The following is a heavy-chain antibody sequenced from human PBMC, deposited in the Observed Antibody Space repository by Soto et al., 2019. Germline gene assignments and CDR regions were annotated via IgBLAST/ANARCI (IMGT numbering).Heavy chain of an antibody. CDR1: GFTLSTYW. J-gene: IGHJ6*02. CDR3: ARGGVIVVGLDV. CDR2: IKTDGTIT. V-gene: IGHV3-74*01. D-gene: IGHD3-22*01. Sequence: EVQLVESGGGLVQPGGSLRLSCAGTGFTLSTYWMHWVRQAPGKGLEWVSRIKTDGTITGYADSVKGRFTISRDNAKNRLYLQMNSLRAEDTAVYYCARGGVIVVGLDVWGQGTTVTVSS.